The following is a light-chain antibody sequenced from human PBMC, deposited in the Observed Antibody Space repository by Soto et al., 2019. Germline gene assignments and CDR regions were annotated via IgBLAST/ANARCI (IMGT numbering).Light chain of an antibody. CDR1: SSNIGSNT. J-gene: IGLJ1*01. CDR3: GAWDGYVSGYV. Sequence: QSVLTQSPSASGTPGQRVTISCSGGSSNIGSNTVNWYQQLPGTAPRLLIYSNNQWPSGVPDRFSGSKSGTSASLAISGLHSVDEAGYGCGAWDGYVSGYVLGSGRTVTV. V-gene: IGLV1-44*01. CDR2: SNN.